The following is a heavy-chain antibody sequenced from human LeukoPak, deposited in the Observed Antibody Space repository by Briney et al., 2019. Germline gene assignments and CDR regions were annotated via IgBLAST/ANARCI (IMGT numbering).Heavy chain of an antibody. D-gene: IGHD5-12*01. J-gene: IGHJ5*02. V-gene: IGHV4-4*07. CDR2: INTNGGT. CDR1: VGSIRDYQ. Sequence: SETLSLTCAVSVGSIRDYQWSWIRQPPGKGLEWIGHINTNGGTDYNPSLKSRVTMSVDTSKNQFSLKLSSVTAADTAVYYCARDTGYDRKIWFDPWGQGTLVTVSS. CDR3: ARDTGYDRKIWFDP.